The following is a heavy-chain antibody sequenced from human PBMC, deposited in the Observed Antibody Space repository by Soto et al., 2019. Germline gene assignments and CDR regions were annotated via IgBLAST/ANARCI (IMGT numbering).Heavy chain of an antibody. J-gene: IGHJ6*02. Sequence: SVKVSCKSSGGTFSSHSINWVRQAPGQGLEWMGGIIPIFGPANFAKKFQGRVTITADESTTTAYMELSSLTSEDTAVYYCATGSFTSTGGRIGYHYNAMDVWGQGTTVTVSS. CDR3: ATGSFTSTGGRIGYHYNAMDV. V-gene: IGHV1-69*13. D-gene: IGHD1-1*01. CDR2: IIPIFGPA. CDR1: GGTFSSHS.